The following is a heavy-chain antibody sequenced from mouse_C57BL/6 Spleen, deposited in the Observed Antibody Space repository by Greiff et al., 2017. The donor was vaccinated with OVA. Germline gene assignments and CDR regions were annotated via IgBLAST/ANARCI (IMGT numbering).Heavy chain of an antibody. D-gene: IGHD4-1*01. V-gene: IGHV2-2*01. CDR1: GFSLTSYG. CDR3: ARPGTWYYAMDY. J-gene: IGHJ4*01. CDR2: IWSGGST. Sequence: QVQLKESGPGLVQPSQSLSITCTVSGFSLTSYGVHWVRQSPGKGLEWLGVIWSGGSTDYNAAFISRLSISKDNSKSQVFFKMNSLQADDTAIYYCARPGTWYYAMDYWGQGTSVTVSS.